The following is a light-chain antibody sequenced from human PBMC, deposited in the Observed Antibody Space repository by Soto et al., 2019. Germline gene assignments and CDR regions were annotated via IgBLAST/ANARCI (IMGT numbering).Light chain of an antibody. CDR1: QTIDRW. J-gene: IGKJ1*01. V-gene: IGKV1-5*01. CDR2: DAS. CDR3: QQYEGNPT. Sequence: DIQLTQSPSTLSASIGDRVVITCRASQTIDRWLAWYQQRPGLAPRLLIYDASTLESGVPSRFSGSGSETEYTLTISNLKPDDFATYHCQQYEGNPTFGQGTTVEVK.